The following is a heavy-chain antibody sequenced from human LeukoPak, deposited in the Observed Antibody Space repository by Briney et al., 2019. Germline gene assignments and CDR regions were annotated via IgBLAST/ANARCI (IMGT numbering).Heavy chain of an antibody. Sequence: GGSLRLSCAASGFTFSSYNMDWVRQAPGKGLEWVSSISTNSDYIYYADSVKGRFTISRDNAKNSLYLQMNSLRAEDTAVYYCAELGITMIGGVWGKGTTVTISS. CDR3: AELGITMIGGV. V-gene: IGHV3-21*01. D-gene: IGHD3-10*02. CDR2: ISTNSDYI. J-gene: IGHJ6*04. CDR1: GFTFSSYN.